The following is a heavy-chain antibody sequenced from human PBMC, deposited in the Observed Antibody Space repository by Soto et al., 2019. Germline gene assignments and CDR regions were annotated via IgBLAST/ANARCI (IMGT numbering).Heavy chain of an antibody. CDR1: GFTFSTYG. CDR3: AKEHYYGSGSYRDFDY. CDR2: ISGSGGST. J-gene: IGHJ4*02. V-gene: IGHV3-23*01. Sequence: EVQLLESGGGLVQPGGSLRLSCAASGFTFSTYGMSWVRQAPGKGLEWVSAISGSGGSTYYAGSVKGRFTIARDNSKNSLYLQMNSLRVEDTAVYYCAKEHYYGSGSYRDFDYWGQGTLATVSS. D-gene: IGHD3-10*01.